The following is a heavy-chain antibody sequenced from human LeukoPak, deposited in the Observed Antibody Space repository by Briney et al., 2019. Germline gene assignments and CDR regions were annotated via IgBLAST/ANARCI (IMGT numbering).Heavy chain of an antibody. V-gene: IGHV3-66*01. CDR1: GFSVRNNF. CDR3: AGDETPPGYSGLPPDH. CDR2: IYSDSTT. D-gene: IGHD2-21*01. Sequence: GGSLRLSCAASGFSVRNNFMSWVRQAPGKGLEWVSIIYSDSTTYYAVSVKGRFSISRDDSKNTLHLQMNSLRAGDTALYYCAGDETPPGYSGLPPDHWGQGTLVTVSS. J-gene: IGHJ4*02.